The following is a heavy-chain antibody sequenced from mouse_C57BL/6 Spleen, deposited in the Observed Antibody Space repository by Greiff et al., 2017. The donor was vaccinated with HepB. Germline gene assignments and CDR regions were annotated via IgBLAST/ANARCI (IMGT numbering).Heavy chain of an antibody. CDR1: GFTFSSYA. CDR3: ARGDNSFNY. CDR2: ISDGGSYT. Sequence: EVKVVESGGGLVKPGGSLKLSCAASGFTFSSYAMSWVRQTPEKRLEWVATISDGGSYTYYPDNVKGRFTISRDNAMNNLYLQMSHLKSEDTAMYYCARGDNSFNYWGQGTTLTVSS. J-gene: IGHJ2*01. V-gene: IGHV5-4*03.